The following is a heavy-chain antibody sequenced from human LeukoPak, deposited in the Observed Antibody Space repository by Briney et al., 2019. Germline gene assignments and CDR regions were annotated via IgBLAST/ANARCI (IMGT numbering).Heavy chain of an antibody. J-gene: IGHJ5*02. CDR3: ASFIAAAGPNWLDP. Sequence: GGSLRLSCAASGFTFSSYWMSWVRQAPGKGLEWVANIKQDGSEKYYVDSVKGRFTISRDNAKNSLYLQMNSLRAEDTAVYYCASFIAAAGPNWLDPWGQGTLVTVSS. D-gene: IGHD6-13*01. CDR1: GFTFSSYW. CDR2: IKQDGSEK. V-gene: IGHV3-7*01.